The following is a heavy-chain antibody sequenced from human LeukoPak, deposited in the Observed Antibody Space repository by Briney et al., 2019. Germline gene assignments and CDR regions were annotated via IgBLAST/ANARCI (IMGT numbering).Heavy chain of an antibody. Sequence: APVKVSCKASGYTFTSYGISWVRQAPGQGLEWMGWISAYNGNTNYAQKLQGRVTMTTDTSTSTAYMELRSLRSDDTAVYYCARRWLGSYYYYGMDVWGQGTTVTVSS. V-gene: IGHV1-18*01. D-gene: IGHD6-19*01. CDR1: GYTFTSYG. J-gene: IGHJ6*02. CDR2: ISAYNGNT. CDR3: ARRWLGSYYYYGMDV.